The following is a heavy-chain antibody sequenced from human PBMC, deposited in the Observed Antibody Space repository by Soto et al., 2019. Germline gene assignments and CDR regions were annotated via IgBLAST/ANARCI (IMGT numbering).Heavy chain of an antibody. D-gene: IGHD1-26*01. CDR1: GGSFSTTSSY. J-gene: IGHJ4*02. CDR3: ARAWEHLYFDY. V-gene: IGHV4-61*01. CDR2: IHYSGRT. Sequence: PSETLSLTCTVSGGSFSTTSSYWSWIRQPPGRVREWRGYIHYSGRTNDNPSLNRRATFSENTTNKQYSQKLSPVTAAATADYYCARAWEHLYFDYWGQGTLVTVSS.